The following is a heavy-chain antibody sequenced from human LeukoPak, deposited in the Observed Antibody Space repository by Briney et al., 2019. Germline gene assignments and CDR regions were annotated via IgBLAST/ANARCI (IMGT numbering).Heavy chain of an antibody. D-gene: IGHD4/OR15-4a*01. CDR1: GGSIRSSRYY. Sequence: SETLSLTCTVPGGSIRSSRYYWGWIRQPPGKGLEWIGSIYYSGSTYYNPSLKSRVTISVDTSKNQFSLNLNSVTAADTAVYYCARQRWGDYGRVDYWGQGTLVTVSS. CDR2: IYYSGST. J-gene: IGHJ4*02. CDR3: ARQRWGDYGRVDY. V-gene: IGHV4-39*01.